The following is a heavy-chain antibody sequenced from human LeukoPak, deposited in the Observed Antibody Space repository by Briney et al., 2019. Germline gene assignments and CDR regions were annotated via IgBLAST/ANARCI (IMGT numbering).Heavy chain of an antibody. CDR3: AKAVKMAYSSSWYFDY. CDR2: ISGSGGST. CDR1: GFTFRSYA. V-gene: IGHV3-23*01. D-gene: IGHD6-13*01. Sequence: GGSLRLSCVASGFTFRSYAMSWVRQAPGKGLEWVSAISGSGGSTYYADSVKGRITISRDNSKNTLYLQMNSLRAEDTAVYYCAKAVKMAYSSSWYFDYWGQGTLVTVSS. J-gene: IGHJ4*02.